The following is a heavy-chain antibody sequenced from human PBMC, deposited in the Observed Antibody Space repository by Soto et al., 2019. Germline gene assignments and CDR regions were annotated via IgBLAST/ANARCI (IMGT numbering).Heavy chain of an antibody. CDR3: TRGGAIVVVPAPFDL. CDR2: INAGGGYT. J-gene: IGHJ5*02. Sequence: QVQLVQSGTEVKKPGASVKVSCKASGYSFTNYYMHWVRQAPGQGLEWMGTINAGGGYTTYAQRFQGRVTMTRDTPTSTVSMELSSLRYEDTALYDCTRGGAIVVVPAPFDLWCQGTLVTVSS. D-gene: IGHD2-21*02. CDR1: GYSFTNYY. V-gene: IGHV1-46*03.